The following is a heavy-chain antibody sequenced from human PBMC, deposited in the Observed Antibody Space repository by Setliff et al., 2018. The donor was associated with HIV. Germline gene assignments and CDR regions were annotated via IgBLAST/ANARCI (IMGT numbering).Heavy chain of an antibody. V-gene: IGHV4-61*09. CDR1: GGSISSRGSYY. Sequence: SETLSLTCTVSGGSISSRGSYYWSWIRQPAGKGLEWIGHIYTSGNTNYNPSLKSRVSISVATSKNQFFLTLTSVTAADSAVYYCARLGEHDTGDLDVWGKGTTVTVSS. D-gene: IGHD1-1*01. CDR2: IYTSGNT. CDR3: ARLGEHDTGDLDV. J-gene: IGHJ6*04.